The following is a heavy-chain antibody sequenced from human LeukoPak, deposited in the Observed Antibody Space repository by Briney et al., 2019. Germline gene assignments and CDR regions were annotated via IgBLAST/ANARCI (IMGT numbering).Heavy chain of an antibody. V-gene: IGHV4-28*01. J-gene: IGHJ3*02. D-gene: IGHD6-19*01. CDR2: IYYSGSA. CDR3: VRNQAVASNHGAMDI. CDR1: GYSISSSNW. Sequence: SETLSLTCAVSGYSISSSNWWGWIRQPPGKGLEWIEYIYYSGSAYYNTSLNSRVTMSIDTSKNQFSLKLSSVTAVDTAVYYCVRNQAVASNHGAMDIWGQGTMVTVSS.